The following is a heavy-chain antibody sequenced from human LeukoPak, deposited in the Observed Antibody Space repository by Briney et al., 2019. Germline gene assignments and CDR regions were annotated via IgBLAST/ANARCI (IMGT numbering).Heavy chain of an antibody. CDR3: ARGWGIMITFGGVIATPFDY. CDR2: INHSGST. V-gene: IGHV4-34*01. J-gene: IGHJ4*02. D-gene: IGHD3-16*02. CDR1: GGSFSGYY. Sequence: SETVSLTCGVYGGSFSGYYWSWIRQPPGKGLEWIGEINHSGSTNYNPSLKSRVTISVDTSKNQFSLKLSSVTAADTAEYYCARGWGIMITFGGVIATPFDYWGQGTLVTVSS.